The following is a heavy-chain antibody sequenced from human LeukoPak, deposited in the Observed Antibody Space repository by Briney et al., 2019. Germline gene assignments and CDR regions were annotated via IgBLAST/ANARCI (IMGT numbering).Heavy chain of an antibody. CDR2: IYSGGST. CDR1: GFTVSSNY. D-gene: IGHD2-21*02. CDR3: ARDPPCGGDCYSYYYYGMDV. J-gene: IGHJ6*02. V-gene: IGHV3-66*01. Sequence: GGSLRLSCAASGFTVSSNYMSWVRQAPGKGLEWISFIYSGGSTYYADSVKGRFTISRDNSKNTLYLQMNSLRAEDTAVYYCARDPPCGGDCYSYYYYGMDVWGQGTTVTVSS.